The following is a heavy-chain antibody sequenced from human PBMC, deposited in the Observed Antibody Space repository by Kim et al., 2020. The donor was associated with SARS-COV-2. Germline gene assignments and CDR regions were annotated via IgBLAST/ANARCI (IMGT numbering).Heavy chain of an antibody. CDR3: ARVIGEYRDSSGYYPLSLDPYWFDP. CDR1: GGSISSSSYY. CDR2: IYYSGST. J-gene: IGHJ5*02. V-gene: IGHV4-39*07. D-gene: IGHD3-22*01. Sequence: SETLSLTCTVSGGSISSSSYYWGWIRQPPGKGLEWIGSIYYSGSTYYNPSLKSRVTISVDTSKNQFSLKLSSVTAADTAVYYCARVIGEYRDSSGYYPLSLDPYWFDPWGQGTLVTVSS.